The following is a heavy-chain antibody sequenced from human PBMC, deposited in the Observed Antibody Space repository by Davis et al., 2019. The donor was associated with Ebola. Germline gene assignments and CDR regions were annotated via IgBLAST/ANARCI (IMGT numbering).Heavy chain of an antibody. J-gene: IGHJ4*02. Sequence: ALKISCAASGFTFSSYGMHWVRQAPGKGLEWVAVISYDGSNKYYADSVKGRFTISRDNSKNTLYLQMNSLRAEDTAVYYCATQPGGSGSYFYYWGLGTLVTVSS. V-gene: IGHV3-30*03. CDR2: ISYDGSNK. CDR1: GFTFSSYG. D-gene: IGHD3-10*01. CDR3: ATQPGGSGSYFYY.